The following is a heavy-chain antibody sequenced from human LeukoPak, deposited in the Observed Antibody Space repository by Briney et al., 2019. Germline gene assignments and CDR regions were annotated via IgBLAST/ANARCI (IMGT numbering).Heavy chain of an antibody. CDR2: FDPEDGET. D-gene: IGHD3-3*01. Sequence: ASVKVSCKVSGYTLTELSMHWVRQAPGKGLEWMGGFDPEDGETIYAQKFQGRVTMTEDTSTDTAYMELSSPRSEDTAVYYCATVRRDFWSGYAWFDPWGQGTLVTVSS. V-gene: IGHV1-24*01. CDR1: GYTLTELS. J-gene: IGHJ5*02. CDR3: ATVRRDFWSGYAWFDP.